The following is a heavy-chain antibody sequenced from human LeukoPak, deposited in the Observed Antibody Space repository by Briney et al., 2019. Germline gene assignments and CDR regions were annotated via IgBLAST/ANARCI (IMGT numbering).Heavy chain of an antibody. CDR3: AKLFKLDSGWSNPRYYFDY. CDR2: ISSSGGTT. V-gene: IGHV3-23*01. J-gene: IGHJ4*02. Sequence: PGGSLRLSCAVSGFTFSSYAMSWVRQAPGKGLEWVSIISSSGGTTYYADSVKGRFTISSDNSKNTLFLQMNSLRAEDAAVYYCAKLFKLDSGWSNPRYYFDYWGQGTLVTVSS. CDR1: GFTFSSYA. D-gene: IGHD6-19*01.